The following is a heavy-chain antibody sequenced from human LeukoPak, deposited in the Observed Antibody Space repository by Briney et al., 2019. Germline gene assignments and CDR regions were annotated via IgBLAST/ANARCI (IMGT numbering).Heavy chain of an antibody. D-gene: IGHD3-3*01. J-gene: IGHJ5*02. CDR2: ISVYNGNT. CDR3: ARITYDFWSGYYMPDDP. V-gene: IGHV1-18*01. CDR1: GGTFTSYG. Sequence: GASVKVSCKASGGTFTSYGISWVRQAPGQGLEWMGWISVYNGNTDYAQKLRGRVTMTTDTSTSTAYMELRSLRSDDTAVYYCARITYDFWSGYYMPDDPWGQGTLVTVSS.